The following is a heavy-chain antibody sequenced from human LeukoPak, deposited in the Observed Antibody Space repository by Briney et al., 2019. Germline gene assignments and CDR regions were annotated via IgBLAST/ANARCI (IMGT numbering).Heavy chain of an antibody. CDR1: GFTFSSYS. V-gene: IGHV3-48*04. J-gene: IGHJ4*02. CDR2: ISSASGSI. D-gene: IGHD3-10*01. CDR3: ANLPRGIFGSESYFGEFDY. Sequence: PGGSLRLSCAASGFTFSSYSMNWVRQAPGKGLEWVSYISSASGSIYYADSVKGRFTISRDNAKNSLFLQMNSLRAEDTAVYYCANLPRGIFGSESYFGEFDYWGQGTLVTVSS.